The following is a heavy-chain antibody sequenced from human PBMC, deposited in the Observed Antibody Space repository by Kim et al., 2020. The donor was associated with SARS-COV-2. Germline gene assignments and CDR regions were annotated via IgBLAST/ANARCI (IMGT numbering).Heavy chain of an antibody. Sequence: GGSLRLSCAASGFTFSDYYMSWIRQAPGKGLEWVSYISSSGSTIYYADSVKGRFTISRDNAKNSLYLQMNSLRAEDTAVYYCARLVWGPTVTRLLDYWGQGTLVTVSS. V-gene: IGHV3-11*01. CDR3: ARLVWGPTVTRLLDY. CDR1: GFTFSDYY. D-gene: IGHD4-17*01. CDR2: ISSSGSTI. J-gene: IGHJ4*02.